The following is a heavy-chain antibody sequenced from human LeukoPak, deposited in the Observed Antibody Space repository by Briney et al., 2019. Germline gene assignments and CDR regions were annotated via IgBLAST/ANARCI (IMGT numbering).Heavy chain of an antibody. CDR2: INPNTGDT. D-gene: IGHD6-13*01. J-gene: IGHJ5*02. V-gene: IGHV1-2*02. CDR1: GFTFTAYY. Sequence: ASVKVSCKTSGFTFTAYYMHWVRQAPGQGLEWMGWINPNTGDTRSAERFQGRVTMTRDSSITTIYLELTGLTSDDTAVYYCARDMWQQFDWFDPWGQGTLVTVSS. CDR3: ARDMWQQFDWFDP.